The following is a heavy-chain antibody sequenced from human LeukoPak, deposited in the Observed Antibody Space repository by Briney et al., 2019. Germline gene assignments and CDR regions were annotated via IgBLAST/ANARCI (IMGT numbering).Heavy chain of an antibody. CDR3: ARDPGKEMATTDY. D-gene: IGHD5-24*01. J-gene: IGHJ4*02. CDR2: INPNSGGT. Sequence: ASVKVSCKAPGYTFTGYYMHWVRQAPGQGLEWMGRINPNSGGTNYAQKFQGRVTMTRDTPISTAYMELSRLRSDDTAVYYCARDPGKEMATTDYWGQGTLVTVSS. CDR1: GYTFTGYY. V-gene: IGHV1-2*06.